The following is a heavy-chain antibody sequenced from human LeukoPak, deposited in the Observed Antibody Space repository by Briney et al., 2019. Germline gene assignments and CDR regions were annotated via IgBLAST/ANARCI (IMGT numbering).Heavy chain of an antibody. V-gene: IGHV4-34*01. J-gene: IGHJ4*02. CDR2: INHSGST. CDR1: GGSFSGYY. D-gene: IGHD3-3*01. Sequence: SETLSLTCAVYGGSFSGYYWSWIRQPPGKGLEWIGEINHSGSTNYNPSLKSRVTISVDTSKNQFSLKLSSVTAADTAVYYCAREGYYDFWSGYPLDYWGQGTLVTVSS. CDR3: AREGYYDFWSGYPLDY.